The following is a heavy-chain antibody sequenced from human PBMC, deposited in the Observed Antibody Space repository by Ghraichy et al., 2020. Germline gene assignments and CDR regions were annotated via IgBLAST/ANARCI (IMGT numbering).Heavy chain of an antibody. CDR1: GCSIYSAGYY. J-gene: IGHJ5*02. D-gene: IGHD3-22*01. Sequence: SETLSLTCTVSGCSIYSAGYYWSWIRQYPGKGLEWIGYIYYSGNTYYNPSLKSRVTISVDTSKNQFSLKLSSVTAADTAVYLCARGKTTMLVVERLEPWGQGALGTDSS. CDR2: IYYSGNT. CDR3: ARGKTTMLVVERLEP. V-gene: IGHV4-31*03.